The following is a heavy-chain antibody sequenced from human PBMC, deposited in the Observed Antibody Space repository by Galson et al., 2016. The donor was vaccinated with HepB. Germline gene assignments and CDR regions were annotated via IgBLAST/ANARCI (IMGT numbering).Heavy chain of an antibody. Sequence: ETLSLTCAASGGSMTSSDWWSWVRQPPGKGLEWIGEIFYSGSTTYKSSLRSRLTISVDTSKNQFSLKLRSVTAADTGIYYCARLKYHSSGRKWFAPWGQGTLVTVSS. CDR1: GGSMTSSDW. V-gene: IGHV4-4*02. CDR2: IFYSGST. D-gene: IGHD3-10*01. J-gene: IGHJ5*02. CDR3: ARLKYHSSGRKWFAP.